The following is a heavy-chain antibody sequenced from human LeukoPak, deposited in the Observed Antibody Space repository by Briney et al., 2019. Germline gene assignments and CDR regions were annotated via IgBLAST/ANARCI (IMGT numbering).Heavy chain of an antibody. V-gene: IGHV3-66*01. CDR2: IYSGGST. Sequence: PGGSLRLSCAASGFTFDDYGMSWVRQAPGKGLEWVSVIYSGGSTYYADSVKGRFTISRDNSKNTLYLQMNSLRAEDTAVYYCARAFLGWYFDYWGQGTLVTVSS. CDR1: GFTFDDYG. CDR3: ARAFLGWYFDY. D-gene: IGHD2-15*01. J-gene: IGHJ4*02.